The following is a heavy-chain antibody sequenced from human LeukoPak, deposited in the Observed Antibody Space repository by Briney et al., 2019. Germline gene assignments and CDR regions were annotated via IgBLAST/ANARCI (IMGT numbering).Heavy chain of an antibody. V-gene: IGHV2-5*01. D-gene: IGHD2-15*01. CDR2: IYWNDDK. J-gene: IGHJ4*02. CDR1: GFSLSTSGVG. CDR3: ARGIGYCSGGSCLALGY. Sequence: GPTLVNPTQTLTLTCTFSGFSLSTSGVGVGWIRQPPGKALEWLALIYWNDDKRYSPSLKSRLTITKDTSKNQVVLTMTSMDPVDTATYYCARGIGYCSGGSCLALGYWGQGTLVTVSS.